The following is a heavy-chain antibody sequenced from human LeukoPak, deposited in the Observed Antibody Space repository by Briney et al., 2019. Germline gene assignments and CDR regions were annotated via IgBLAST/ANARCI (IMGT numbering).Heavy chain of an antibody. J-gene: IGHJ5*02. D-gene: IGHD2-2*01. CDR1: GYSISSGYY. V-gene: IGHV4-38-2*02. Sequence: SETLSLTCTVSGYSISSGYYWGWIRQPPGKGLEWIGSIYHSGSTYYNPSLKSRVTISVDTSKNQFSLKLSSVTAADTAVYYCARAEIVVVPAAIGGFNRGDWFDPWGQGTLVTVSS. CDR2: IYHSGST. CDR3: ARAEIVVVPAAIGGFNRGDWFDP.